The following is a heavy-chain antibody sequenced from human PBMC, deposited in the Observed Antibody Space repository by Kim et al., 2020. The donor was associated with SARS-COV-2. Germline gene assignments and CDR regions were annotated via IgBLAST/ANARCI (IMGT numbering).Heavy chain of an antibody. V-gene: IGHV3-23*03. J-gene: IGHJ2*01. CDR2: IHGGGRTS. CDR3: GRTGCCRSNDWYFDL. Sequence: GGSLRLSCAASGFTFSTYGMSWVRQAPGKGLEWVSVIHGGGRTSYYADSVKGRCTISIDDSKNTLYLQMNMLRAEDTAADDCGRTGCCRSNDWYFDL. D-gene: IGHD2-2*01. CDR1: GFTFSTYG.